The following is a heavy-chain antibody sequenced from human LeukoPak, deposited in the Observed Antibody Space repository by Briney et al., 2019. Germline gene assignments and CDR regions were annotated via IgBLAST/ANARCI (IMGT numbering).Heavy chain of an antibody. CDR1: GGSISSSNW. CDR3: AREEIFGVALY. J-gene: IGHJ4*02. V-gene: IGHV4-4*02. CDR2: IYHSGST. D-gene: IGHD3-3*01. Sequence: KSSETLSLTCAVSGGSISSSNWWSWVRQPPGKGLEWIGEIYHSGSTYYNPSLKSRVTISVDTSKNQFSLKLSSVTAADTAVYYCAREEIFGVALYWGQGTLVTVSS.